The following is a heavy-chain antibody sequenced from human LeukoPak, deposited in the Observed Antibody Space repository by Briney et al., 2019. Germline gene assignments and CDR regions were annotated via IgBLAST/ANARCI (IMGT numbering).Heavy chain of an antibody. V-gene: IGHV4-30-4*01. CDR1: GGSISSGDYY. J-gene: IGHJ4*02. CDR2: IYYSGST. Sequence: PSETLSLTCTVSGGSISSGDYYWSWIRQPPGKGLEWIGYIYYSGSTYYNPSLKSRVTISVDTSKNQFSLKLSSVTAADTAVYYCARGEQLVRSLDYWDQGILVTVSS. CDR3: ARGEQLVRSLDY. D-gene: IGHD6-13*01.